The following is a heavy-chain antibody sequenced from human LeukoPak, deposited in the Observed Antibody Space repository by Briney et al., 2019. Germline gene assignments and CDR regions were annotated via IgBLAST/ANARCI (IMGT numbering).Heavy chain of an antibody. J-gene: IGHJ3*02. V-gene: IGHV3-9*01. D-gene: IGHD6-19*01. Sequence: GGSLRLSCAASGFTFSTYNMNWVRQAPGKGLEWVSGISWNSGSIGYADSVKGRFTISRDNAKNSLYLQMNSLRAEDTALYYCAKSSQWLVRGDAFDIWGQGTMVTVSS. CDR1: GFTFSTYN. CDR2: ISWNSGSI. CDR3: AKSSQWLVRGDAFDI.